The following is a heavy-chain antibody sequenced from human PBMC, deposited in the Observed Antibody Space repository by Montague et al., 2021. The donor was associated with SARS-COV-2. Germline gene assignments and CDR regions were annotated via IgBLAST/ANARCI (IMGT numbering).Heavy chain of an antibody. CDR2: ISGDGRTI. CDR1: DITFSKYS. J-gene: IGHJ4*02. D-gene: IGHD3-3*02. CDR3: ATDLFAFRRSEGRDY. Sequence: YLRLSCAASDITFSKYSMNWVRQAPGKGLEWISYISGDGRTIYYADSVRGRFTISRDNAVRSLYVEMTRPRDEDTATYYCATDLFAFRRSEGRDYWGQGTLVTVSS. V-gene: IGHV3-48*02.